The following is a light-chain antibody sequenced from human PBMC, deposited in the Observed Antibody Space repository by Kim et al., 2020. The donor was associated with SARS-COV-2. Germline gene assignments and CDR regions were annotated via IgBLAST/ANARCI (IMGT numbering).Light chain of an antibody. CDR2: INSDGSH. Sequence: GKLSSTLSSGHSSYAIAWHQQQPDKGPRYMMKINSDGSHSKGDGVPDRFSGASSGGERYLTIASLQYEEEDDYYCQTWGTGSHVVFGGGTQLTVL. J-gene: IGLJ2*01. V-gene: IGLV4-69*01. CDR3: QTWGTGSHVV. CDR1: SGHSSYA.